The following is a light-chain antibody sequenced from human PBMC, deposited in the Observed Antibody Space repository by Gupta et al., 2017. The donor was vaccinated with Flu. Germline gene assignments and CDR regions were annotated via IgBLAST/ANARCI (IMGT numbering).Light chain of an antibody. CDR1: QTISSN. CDR3: QQYEIWPPYT. Sequence: APLTVSPGERATLSCRASQTISSNLAWYQQKPGRAPRLLIFGASNRATGIPARFSGSGSGTEFTLTISSRQSEDFAVYYCQQYEIWPPYTFGQGTKLEI. CDR2: GAS. J-gene: IGKJ2*01. V-gene: IGKV3-15*01.